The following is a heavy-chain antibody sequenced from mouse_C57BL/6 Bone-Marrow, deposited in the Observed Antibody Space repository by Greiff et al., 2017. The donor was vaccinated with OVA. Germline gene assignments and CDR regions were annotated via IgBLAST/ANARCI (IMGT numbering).Heavy chain of an antibody. D-gene: IGHD1-1*01. Sequence: EVMLVESGGGLVQPGGSLKLSCAASGFTFSDYYMYWVRQTPEKRLEWVAYISNGGGSTYYPDTVKGRFTISRGNAKNTLYLQMSRLKTEDTAVYYGERQSPGSSYGWYFDVWGTGATVTVSS. J-gene: IGHJ1*03. CDR1: GFTFSDYY. CDR3: ERQSPGSSYGWYFDV. CDR2: ISNGGGST. V-gene: IGHV5-12*01.